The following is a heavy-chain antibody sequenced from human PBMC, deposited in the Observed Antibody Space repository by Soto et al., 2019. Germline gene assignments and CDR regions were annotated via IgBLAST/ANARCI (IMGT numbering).Heavy chain of an antibody. CDR1: GFTFSSYS. D-gene: IGHD3-3*02. CDR2: ISSSSSYI. CDR3: ARESVIRYYYYGMDV. J-gene: IGHJ6*02. V-gene: IGHV3-21*01. Sequence: EVQLVESGGGLVKPGGSLRLSCAASGFTFSSYSMNWVRQAPGKGLEWVSSISSSSSYIYYADSVKGRVTIARDNDKNSLYLQMNSLRAEDTAVYYCARESVIRYYYYGMDVWGQGTTVTVSS.